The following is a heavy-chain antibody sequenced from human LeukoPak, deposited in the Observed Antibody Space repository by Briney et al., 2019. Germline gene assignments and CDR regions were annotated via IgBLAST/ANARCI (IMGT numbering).Heavy chain of an antibody. CDR3: ARATYYYDRSGYYYFDY. CDR1: GGSISSYY. V-gene: IGHV4-59*08. J-gene: IGHJ4*02. D-gene: IGHD3-22*01. CDR2: IYNSGST. Sequence: SETLSLTCTVSGGSISSYYWSWIRQPPGKGLEWIGYIYNSGSTNYNPSLKSRVTISVDTSKNQFSLKLSSVTAADTAVYYCARATYYYDRSGYYYFDYWGQGTLVTVSS.